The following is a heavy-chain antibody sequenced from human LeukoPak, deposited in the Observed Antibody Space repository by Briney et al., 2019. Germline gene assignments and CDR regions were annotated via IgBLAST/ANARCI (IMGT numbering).Heavy chain of an antibody. J-gene: IGHJ5*02. CDR2: IKPDNGGT. Sequence: ASVKVSCKTSESIFTDCFLHWVRQAPGQGPEWMGWIKPDNGGTHSAHQFQGRVTMTRDTSVSTAYMELTRLRSDDTAVYYCVVTTYYYASGTMGYNWYEPWGQGTLVTVSS. D-gene: IGHD3-10*01. CDR3: VVTTYYYASGTMGYNWYEP. CDR1: ESIFTDCF. V-gene: IGHV1-2*07.